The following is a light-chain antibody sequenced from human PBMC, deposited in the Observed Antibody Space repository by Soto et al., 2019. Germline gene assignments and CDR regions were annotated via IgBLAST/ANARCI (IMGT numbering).Light chain of an antibody. CDR1: TSDVGTYGL. Sequence: QSALAQPASVSGSPGQSVTISCTGTTSDVGTYGLVSWYQQHPGKAPKVMIYEVHNRPSGVSDRFSGSKSGNTASLTISGLQAEDEADYYCGSYTMKTRYVFGTGTKLTVL. J-gene: IGLJ1*01. CDR3: GSYTMKTRYV. CDR2: EVH. V-gene: IGLV2-14*02.